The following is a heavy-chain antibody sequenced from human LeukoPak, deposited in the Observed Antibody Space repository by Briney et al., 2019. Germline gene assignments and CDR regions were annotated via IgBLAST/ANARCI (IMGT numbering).Heavy chain of an antibody. V-gene: IGHV3-21*01. J-gene: IGHJ3*02. Sequence: PGGSLRLSCAASGFTFSSYSMNWVRQAPGKGLEWVSSISSSSSYIYYADSVKGRFTISRDNAKNSLYLQMNSLRAEDTAVYYCAREGQQLRVGAFDIWGQGTMVTVSS. CDR2: ISSSSSYI. CDR1: GFTFSSYS. D-gene: IGHD6-13*01. CDR3: AREGQQLRVGAFDI.